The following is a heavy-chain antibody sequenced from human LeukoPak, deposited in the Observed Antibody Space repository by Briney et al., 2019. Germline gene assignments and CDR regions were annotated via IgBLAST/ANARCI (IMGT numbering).Heavy chain of an antibody. CDR1: GFTFSSYS. J-gene: IGHJ4*02. CDR3: ARDFSGSYYDLDY. D-gene: IGHD1-26*01. Sequence: PGGSLRLSCAASGFTFSSYSMNWVRQAPGKGLEWVSSISSSSSYIYYADSVKGRFTISRDNAKDSLYLQMNSLRAEDTAVYYCARDFSGSYYDLDYWGQGTLVTVSS. CDR2: ISSSSSYI. V-gene: IGHV3-21*01.